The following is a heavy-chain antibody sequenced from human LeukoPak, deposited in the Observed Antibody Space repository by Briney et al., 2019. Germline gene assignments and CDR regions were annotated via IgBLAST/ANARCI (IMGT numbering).Heavy chain of an antibody. J-gene: IGHJ4*02. CDR3: ARHPEPGYCSSTSCHESYFDY. CDR1: GFTFSSCA. V-gene: IGHV3-23*01. CDR2: IGGSGGRP. Sequence: PGGSLTLSCAASGFTFSSCAMSWVRQAPGKGLEWVSAIGGSGGRPYYADSVKGRFTISRDNSKNTLYLQMNSLRAEDTAVYYCARHPEPGYCSSTSCHESYFDYWGQGTLVTVSS. D-gene: IGHD2-2*01.